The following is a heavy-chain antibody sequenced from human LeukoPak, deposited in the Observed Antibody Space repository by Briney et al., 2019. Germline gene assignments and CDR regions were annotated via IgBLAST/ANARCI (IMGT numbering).Heavy chain of an antibody. V-gene: IGHV3-33*06. Sequence: GRSLRLSCAASGFTFCSYGMHWVRQAPGKGLEWVAVIWYDGSNKYYADSVKGRFTISRDNSKNTLYLQMNSLRAEGTAVYYCANPLLPVVPAAYDAFDIWGQGTMVTVSS. CDR2: IWYDGSNK. D-gene: IGHD2-2*01. CDR3: ANPLLPVVPAAYDAFDI. J-gene: IGHJ3*02. CDR1: GFTFCSYG.